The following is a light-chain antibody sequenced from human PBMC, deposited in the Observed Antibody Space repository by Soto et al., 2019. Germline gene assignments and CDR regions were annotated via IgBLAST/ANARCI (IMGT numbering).Light chain of an antibody. CDR3: LQDYNYPLT. CDR2: AAS. CDR1: QGIKND. Sequence: AIQMTQSPSSLSASVGDRVTITCRASQGIKNDLGWYQQKPGEAPKLLIYAASSLQSGVPSRCSGSGSGTDFTLTISSLQPEDFATYYCLQDYNYPLTFGGGTKVEIK. J-gene: IGKJ4*01. V-gene: IGKV1-6*01.